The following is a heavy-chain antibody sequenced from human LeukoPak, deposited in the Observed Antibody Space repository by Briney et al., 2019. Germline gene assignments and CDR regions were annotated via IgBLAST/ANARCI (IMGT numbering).Heavy chain of an antibody. J-gene: IGHJ5*02. CDR1: GDSITTYY. D-gene: IGHD3-10*01. V-gene: IGHV4-59*08. CDR3: ARHGGPPRGGWFDP. Sequence: SETLSLACTVSGDSITTYYWSWIRQPPGKGLEWIGYIYYSGSTNYNPSLKSRVTISVDTSKNQFSLKLTSVTAADTAVYYCARHGGPPRGGWFDPWGQGTLVTVSS. CDR2: IYYSGST.